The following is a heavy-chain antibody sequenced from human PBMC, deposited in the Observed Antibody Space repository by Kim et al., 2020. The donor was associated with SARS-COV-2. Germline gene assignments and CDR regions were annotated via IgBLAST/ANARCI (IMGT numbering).Heavy chain of an antibody. J-gene: IGHJ4*02. Sequence: NYEDSLKCRFTISRDNTKNTLYLQVNSLRAEDTAVYYCARGADGYNYFDYWGQGTLVTVSS. CDR3: ARGADGYNYFDY. D-gene: IGHD5-12*01. V-gene: IGHV3-74*01.